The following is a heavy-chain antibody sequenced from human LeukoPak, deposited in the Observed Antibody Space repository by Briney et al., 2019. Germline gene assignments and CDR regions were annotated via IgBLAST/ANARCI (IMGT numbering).Heavy chain of an antibody. CDR1: GGSISSGGYY. J-gene: IGHJ5*02. D-gene: IGHD1-7*01. CDR2: IYYSGST. V-gene: IGHV4-31*03. Sequence: KPSETLSLTCTVSGGSISSGGYYWSWIGQHPGKGLEWIGYIYYSGSTYYNPSLKSRVTISVDTSKNQFSLKLSSVTAADTAVYYCARGAVITGTTYSFDPWGQGTLVTVSS. CDR3: ARGAVITGTTYSFDP.